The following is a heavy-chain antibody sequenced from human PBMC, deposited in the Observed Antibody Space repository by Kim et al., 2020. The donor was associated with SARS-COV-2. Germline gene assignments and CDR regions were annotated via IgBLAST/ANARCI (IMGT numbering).Heavy chain of an antibody. CDR2: IYYSGST. V-gene: IGHV4-59*13. CDR3: ARDRGLRWYWRGMDV. J-gene: IGHJ6*02. Sequence: SETLSLTCTVSGGSISSYYWSWIRQPPGKGLEWIGYIYYSGSTNYNPSLKSRVTISVDTSKNQFSLKLSSVTAADTAVYYCARDRGLRWYWRGMDVWGQGTTVTVSS. D-gene: IGHD4-17*01. CDR1: GGSISSYY.